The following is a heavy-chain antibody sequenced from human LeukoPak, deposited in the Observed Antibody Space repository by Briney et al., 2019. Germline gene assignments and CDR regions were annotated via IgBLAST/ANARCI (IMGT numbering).Heavy chain of an antibody. J-gene: IGHJ6*03. CDR1: GGSFSGYY. V-gene: IGHV4-34*01. Sequence: KSSETLSLTCAVYGGSFSGYYWSWIRQPPGKGLEWIGEINHSGSTNYNPSLKSRVTISVDTSKNQFSLKLSSVTAADTAVYYCARENLAAAGTRGGYYYYYYMDVWGKGTTVTVSS. CDR3: ARENLAAAGTRGGYYYYYYMDV. CDR2: INHSGST. D-gene: IGHD6-13*01.